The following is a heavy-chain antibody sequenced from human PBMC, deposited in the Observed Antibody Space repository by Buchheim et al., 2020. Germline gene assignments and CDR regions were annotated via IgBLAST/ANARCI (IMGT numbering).Heavy chain of an antibody. CDR2: IYYNGDT. D-gene: IGHD1-1*01. CDR1: GGSISNYY. CDR3: ARGGTYYYGMDV. V-gene: IGHV4-59*01. J-gene: IGHJ6*02. Sequence: QVQLQESGPGLVKPSETLSLTCTVSGGSISNYYWSWVRQPPGKGLDWIGYIYYNGDTHYSHSLKSRVTISVETSKKQFSLNLSSVTAADTAVYYCARGGTYYYGMDVWGQGTT.